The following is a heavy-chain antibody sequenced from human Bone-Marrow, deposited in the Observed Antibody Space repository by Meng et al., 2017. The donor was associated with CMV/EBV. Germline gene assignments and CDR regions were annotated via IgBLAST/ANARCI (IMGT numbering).Heavy chain of an antibody. CDR2: ISHSGRT. Sequence: GSLRLSCAVYGGSLSSYYWIWLRQPPGKGLEWIGEISHSGRTTYSPSLKSRVIISVDTSRNQLSLKLSSVTAADTAVYYCASYTYYDFWSGYYFDQPANWFDPWGQGTLVTVSS. CDR3: ASYTYYDFWSGYYFDQPANWFDP. V-gene: IGHV4-34*01. D-gene: IGHD3-3*01. CDR1: GGSLSSYY. J-gene: IGHJ5*02.